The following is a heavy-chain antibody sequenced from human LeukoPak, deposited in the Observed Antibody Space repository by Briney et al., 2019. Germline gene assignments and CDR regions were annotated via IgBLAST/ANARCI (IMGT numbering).Heavy chain of an antibody. D-gene: IGHD6-13*01. CDR3: ARGIAAAGSFDY. CDR1: GGSFSGYY. J-gene: IGHJ4*02. CDR2: INHSGST. V-gene: IGHV4-34*01. Sequence: SETLSLTCAVYGGSFSGYYWSWIRQPPGKGLEWIGEINHSGSTNYNPSLKSRVTISVDTSKNQFSLNLNSVTAADTAVYYCARGIAAAGSFDYWGQGTLVTVSS.